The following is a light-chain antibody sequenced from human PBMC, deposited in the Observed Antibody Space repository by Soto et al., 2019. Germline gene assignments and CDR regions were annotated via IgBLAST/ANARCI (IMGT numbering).Light chain of an antibody. J-gene: IGLJ2*01. CDR1: SSNIGTTFD. Sequence: QSVLTQPPSVSGAPGPRVAISCTGSSSNIGTTFDVHWYQQLPGTSPKLLIYANNNRPSGVPDRFTGSKSGTSASLAISGLQAEDEADYYCQSYDSSLSGVVFGGGTKVTVL. CDR3: QSYDSSLSGVV. CDR2: ANN. V-gene: IGLV1-40*01.